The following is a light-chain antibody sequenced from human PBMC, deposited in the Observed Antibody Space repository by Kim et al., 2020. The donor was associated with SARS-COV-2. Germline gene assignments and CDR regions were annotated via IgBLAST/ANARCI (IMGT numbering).Light chain of an antibody. CDR3: QQFDDTYT. CDR2: DAS. Sequence: LAASVGDRVTITCQASQGISKFLNWYQQRPGKAPKLLIYDASGLQTGVPSRFSGSGSGTHFTFTTTSLQPEDIGTYFCQQFDDTYTFGQGTKLEI. J-gene: IGKJ2*01. V-gene: IGKV1-33*01. CDR1: QGISKF.